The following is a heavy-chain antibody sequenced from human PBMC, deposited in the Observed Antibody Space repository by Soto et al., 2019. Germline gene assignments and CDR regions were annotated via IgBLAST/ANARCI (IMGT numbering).Heavy chain of an antibody. CDR3: ARGIALTSFDY. D-gene: IGHD3-16*02. CDR2: IYHSGST. CDR1: GGSIISGGYS. J-gene: IGHJ4*02. Sequence: PSETLSLTCAVSGGSIISGGYSLVGIRQPPGKGLEWIGYIYHSGSTYYNPSLKSRVTISVDRSKNQFSLKLSSVTAADTAVYYCARGIALTSFDYWGQGTLVTVSS. V-gene: IGHV4-30-2*01.